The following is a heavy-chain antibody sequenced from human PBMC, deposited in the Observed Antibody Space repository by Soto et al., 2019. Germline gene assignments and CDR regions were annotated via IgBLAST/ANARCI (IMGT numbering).Heavy chain of an antibody. V-gene: IGHV1-69*12. D-gene: IGHD4-4*01. CDR2: IIPIFGTA. CDR3: ARGYYSNYYYYYGMDV. CDR1: GGTFSSYA. Sequence: QVQLVQSGAEVKKPGSSVKVSCKASGGTFSSYAISWVRQAPGQGLEWMGGIIPIFGTANYAQKFQGRVTINADESTSTAYMELSSLSSEDTAVYYCARGYYSNYYYYYGMDVWGQGTTVTVSS. J-gene: IGHJ6*02.